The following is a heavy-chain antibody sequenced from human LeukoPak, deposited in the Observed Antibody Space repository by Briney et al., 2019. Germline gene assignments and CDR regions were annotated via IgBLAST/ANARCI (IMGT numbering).Heavy chain of an antibody. CDR2: ISYDGGNK. D-gene: IGHD2-15*01. J-gene: IGHJ4*02. CDR1: GFAFSSYA. CDR3: ARSLVVVAATPATDY. V-gene: IGHV3-30*04. Sequence: GGSLRLSCAASGFAFSSYAMHWVRQAPGKGLEWVAVISYDGGNKYYADSVKGRFTISRDNSKNTLYLQMNSLRAEDTAVYYCARSLVVVAATPATDYWGQGTLVAVSS.